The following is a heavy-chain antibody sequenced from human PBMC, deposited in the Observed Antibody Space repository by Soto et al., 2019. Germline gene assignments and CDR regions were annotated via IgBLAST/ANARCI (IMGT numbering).Heavy chain of an antibody. D-gene: IGHD5-18*01. J-gene: IGHJ4*02. CDR3: AREDTAKSWGFDY. V-gene: IGHV3-48*03. Sequence: EVQLVESGGGLVQPGGFLRLSCAASGFSFSSYEMNWVRQAPGKGLEWLSFISSTGNTIYYTDSVKGRFTISRDNAKNSLYLQMDSLRAEDTAVYFCAREDTAKSWGFDYWGQGILVTVSS. CDR1: GFSFSSYE. CDR2: ISSTGNTI.